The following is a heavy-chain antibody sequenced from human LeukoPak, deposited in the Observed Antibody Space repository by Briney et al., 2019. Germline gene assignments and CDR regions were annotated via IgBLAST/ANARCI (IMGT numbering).Heavy chain of an antibody. CDR3: ARDRRYGGNGGYYGMDV. J-gene: IGHJ6*02. CDR1: GGSFSGYY. CDR2: INHSGST. D-gene: IGHD4-17*01. Sequence: SETLSLTRAVYGGSFSGYYWSWIRQPPGKGLEWIGEINHSGSTNYNPSLKGRVTISVDTSKNQFSLKLSSVTAADTAVHYCARDRRYGGNGGYYGMDVWGQGTTVTVSS. V-gene: IGHV4-34*01.